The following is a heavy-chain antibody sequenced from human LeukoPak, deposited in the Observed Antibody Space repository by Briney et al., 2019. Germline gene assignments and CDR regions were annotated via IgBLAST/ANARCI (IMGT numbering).Heavy chain of an antibody. J-gene: IGHJ4*02. CDR3: ARGLKYSTGWYYFDY. Sequence: GGSLRLSCAASGFTVSSNYMSWVRQAPGKGLEWVSVIYSGGSTYYGDSVKGQFTISRDNSKNTLYLQMNSLRAEDTAVYYCARGLKYSTGWYYFDYWGQGTLVTVSS. CDR2: IYSGGST. CDR1: GFTVSSNY. V-gene: IGHV3-53*01. D-gene: IGHD6-19*01.